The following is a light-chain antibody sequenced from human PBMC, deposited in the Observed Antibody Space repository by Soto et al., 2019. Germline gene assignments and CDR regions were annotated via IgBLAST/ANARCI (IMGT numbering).Light chain of an antibody. Sequence: QSALTQPASVSGSPGQSITISCTGTSSDVGGYNYVSWYQQHPGKAPKLMIYEVSNRPSGVSNRFSGSKSGNTASLTISGVQTDDEADYYCTSYTSSSPYVVFGGGTKLTVL. CDR2: EVS. V-gene: IGLV2-14*01. CDR3: TSYTSSSPYVV. J-gene: IGLJ2*01. CDR1: SSDVGGYNY.